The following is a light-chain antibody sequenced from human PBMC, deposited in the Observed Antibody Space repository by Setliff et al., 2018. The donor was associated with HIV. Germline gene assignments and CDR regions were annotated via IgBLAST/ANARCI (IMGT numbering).Light chain of an antibody. V-gene: IGLV2-11*01. CDR3: CSYAGNSYV. J-gene: IGLJ1*01. CDR2: DVS. CDR1: SSDVGGYNY. Sequence: QSALTQPHSVSGSPGQSVTISCTGTSSDVGGYNYVSWYQQHPDKAPKLMIYDVSKRPSGVPDRFSGSKSGNTASLTISGLQAEGEADYHCCSYAGNSYVFGTGTKVTVL.